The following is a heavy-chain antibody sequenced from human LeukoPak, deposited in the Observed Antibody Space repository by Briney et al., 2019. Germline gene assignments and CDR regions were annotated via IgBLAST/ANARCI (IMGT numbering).Heavy chain of an antibody. V-gene: IGHV4-39*01. Sequence: SETLSLTCTVSGGSIRSSYYYWGWIRQPPGKGLEWIGSIYDSGSTYYNPSLKSRVTISVDTSKNQFSLKLNSVTAADTAVYYCARVPRREAFDIWGQGTMVTVSS. D-gene: IGHD2-2*01. CDR3: ARVPRREAFDI. CDR2: IYDSGST. CDR1: GGSIRSSYYY. J-gene: IGHJ3*02.